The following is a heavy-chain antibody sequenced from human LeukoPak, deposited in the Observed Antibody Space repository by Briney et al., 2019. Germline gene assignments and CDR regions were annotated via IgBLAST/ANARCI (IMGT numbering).Heavy chain of an antibody. CDR3: ARVGLVVGAHAFDI. J-gene: IGHJ3*02. V-gene: IGHV4-4*07. CDR1: GGSISSYY. Sequence: SETLSLTCTVSGGSISSYYWSWIRQPAGKGLEWIGRIYTSGSTNYNPSLKSRVTISVDTSKNQFSLKLSSVTAADTAVYYCARVGLVVGAHAFDIWGQGTMVSVSS. D-gene: IGHD1-26*01. CDR2: IYTSGST.